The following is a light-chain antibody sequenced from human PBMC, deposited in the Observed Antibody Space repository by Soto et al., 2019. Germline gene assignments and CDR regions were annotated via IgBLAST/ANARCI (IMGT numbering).Light chain of an antibody. CDR2: AAS. J-gene: IGKJ4*01. V-gene: IGKV1D-16*01. Sequence: DIQMTQSPSSLSAFVGDRVTISCRASQYIGSWLTWYHQKPGRAPKSLIYAASTLRGGVPSRFSGSGSGTDFTLTINSLQPEDSGTYYCQQYTSNPLTFGGGTQVEI. CDR3: QQYTSNPLT. CDR1: QYIGSW.